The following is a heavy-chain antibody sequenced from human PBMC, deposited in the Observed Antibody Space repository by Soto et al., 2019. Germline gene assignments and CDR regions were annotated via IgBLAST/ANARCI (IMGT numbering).Heavy chain of an antibody. D-gene: IGHD3-16*01. V-gene: IGHV1-18*01. Sequence: QVQLVQSGDEVKKPGSSVKVSCKASGYIFVNYGIAWVRQAPGQGLEWMGWISPYTGNTHSATKIQGRLTMTTHTSTSTAYMDLGSMTSDDTAVYYCVMVDNYVTPTPQDVWGEGTTGTVSS. CDR3: VMVDNYVTPTPQDV. J-gene: IGHJ6*04. CDR1: GYIFVNYG. CDR2: ISPYTGNT.